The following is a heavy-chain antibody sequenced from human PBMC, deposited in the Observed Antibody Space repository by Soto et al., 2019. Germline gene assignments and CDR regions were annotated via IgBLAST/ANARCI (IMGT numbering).Heavy chain of an antibody. J-gene: IGHJ6*03. D-gene: IGHD2-15*01. Sequence: QVQLVQSGAEVKKPGSSVKISCTTSGDTFFNYTFTWVRRAPGQGLEWMGRVIPLLDASNYAEKFQDRVTITADKSTSTAYMELSGLKSDDSAIYYCASVKSQMTQDRMGFYYYMDVWGKGTTVTVSS. CDR1: GDTFFNYT. CDR3: ASVKSQMTQDRMGFYYYMDV. CDR2: VIPLLDAS. V-gene: IGHV1-69*08.